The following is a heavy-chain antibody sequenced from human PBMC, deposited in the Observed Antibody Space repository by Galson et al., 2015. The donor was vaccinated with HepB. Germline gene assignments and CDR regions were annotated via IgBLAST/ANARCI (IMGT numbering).Heavy chain of an antibody. V-gene: IGHV3-7*03. CDR2: IKEGGSET. D-gene: IGHD4-11*01. J-gene: IGHJ5*02. CDR1: GYTFSRYW. Sequence: SLRLSCAASGYTFSRYWMSWVRQAPGKGLEWVGNIKEGGSETYFVDSVKGRFTISRDNAKNSLYLQMNSLRAEDTGIYYCARDGAYSNYYGSNWFDPWGQGTLVTVSS. CDR3: ARDGAYSNYYGSNWFDP.